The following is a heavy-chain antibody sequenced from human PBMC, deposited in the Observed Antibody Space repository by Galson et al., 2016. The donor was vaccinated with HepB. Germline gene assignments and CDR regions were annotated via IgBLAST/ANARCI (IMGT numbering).Heavy chain of an antibody. D-gene: IGHD5-18*01. Sequence: SVKVSCKASGGAFSRFAISWVRQAPGQGLEWMGGIIPLFGTANYAQKFQGRVTITADKSPDTAYKELNSLISEDTAVYYCAGGEGQWIQLWSSYYYYMTVGGKGTAVTVSS. J-gene: IGHJ6*03. V-gene: IGHV1-69*06. CDR2: IIPLFGTA. CDR1: GGAFSRFA. CDR3: AGGEGQWIQLWSSYYYYMTV.